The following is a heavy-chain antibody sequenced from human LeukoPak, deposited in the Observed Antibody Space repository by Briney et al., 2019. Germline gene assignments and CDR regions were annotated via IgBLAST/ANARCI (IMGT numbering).Heavy chain of an antibody. Sequence: ASVKVSCKASGGTFSSYGISWVRQAPGQGLEWMGWINPDNGNTNYAQKLQGRVTMTTDTSTSTAYMELRSLRSDDTAVYYCATYYCSSTSCYPYYFDYWGQGTLVTVSS. CDR1: GGTFSSYG. J-gene: IGHJ4*02. CDR2: INPDNGNT. V-gene: IGHV1-18*01. CDR3: ATYYCSSTSCYPYYFDY. D-gene: IGHD2-2*01.